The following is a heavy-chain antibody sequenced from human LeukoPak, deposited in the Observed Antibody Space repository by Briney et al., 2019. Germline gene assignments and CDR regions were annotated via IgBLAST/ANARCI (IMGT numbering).Heavy chain of an antibody. V-gene: IGHV4-59*01. CDR2: IYYSGST. CDR3: ARDAGVGMNTSADDI. J-gene: IGHJ3*02. CDR1: VVLIWCFY. D-gene: IGHD3-16*01. Sequence: PSETLSLTWSVWVVLIWCFYGRCLRQPPEKGLEWIGYIYYSGSTNYNPSLKSRVTISVDTSKNQSSLKLSSVTAADTAVYYCARDAGVGMNTSADDIWGQGTMVTVSS.